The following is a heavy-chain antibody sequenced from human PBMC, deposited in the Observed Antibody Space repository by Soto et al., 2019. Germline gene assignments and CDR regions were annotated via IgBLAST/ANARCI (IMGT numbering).Heavy chain of an antibody. CDR3: ARGQIGVTGYYWPFDTNWYDP. V-gene: IGHV4-34*01. CDR2: INHSGST. Sequence: SETLSLTCAVYGGSFSGYYWSWIRQPPGKGLEWIGEINHSGSTNYNPSLKSRVTISVDTSKNQFSLKLSSVTAADTAVYYCARGQIGVTGYYWPFDTNWYDPWGQGTLVTVSS. CDR1: GGSFSGYY. J-gene: IGHJ5*02. D-gene: IGHD3-9*01.